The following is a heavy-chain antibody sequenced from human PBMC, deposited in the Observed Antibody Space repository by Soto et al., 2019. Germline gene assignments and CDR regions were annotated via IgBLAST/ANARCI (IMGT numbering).Heavy chain of an antibody. CDR2: IYYSGST. J-gene: IGHJ4*02. D-gene: IGHD3-22*01. Sequence: QVQLQESGPGLVKPSQTLSLTCTVSGGSISSGGYYWSWIRQHPGKGLEWIGYIYYSGSTYYNPSLQSRVTISVDTSKNQFSLKLSSVPAADTAVYYCARFDTSGYYFDYWGQGTLVTVSS. CDR1: GGSISSGGYY. V-gene: IGHV4-31*03. CDR3: ARFDTSGYYFDY.